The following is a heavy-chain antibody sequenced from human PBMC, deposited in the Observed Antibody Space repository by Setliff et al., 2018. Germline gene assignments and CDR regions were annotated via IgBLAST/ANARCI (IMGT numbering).Heavy chain of an antibody. Sequence: SVKVSCKASGGTFSSYAISWVRQAPGQGFEWMGGIIPVFGTADYAQKFQGRVTITADESTTTFYMEVSSLRSDDTAVYYCAGEFYSFWSGYTDRQYYSYGMDVWGQGTTVTAP. CDR2: IIPVFGTA. CDR3: AGEFYSFWSGYTDRQYYSYGMDV. CDR1: GGTFSSYA. V-gene: IGHV1-69*13. J-gene: IGHJ6*02. D-gene: IGHD3-3*01.